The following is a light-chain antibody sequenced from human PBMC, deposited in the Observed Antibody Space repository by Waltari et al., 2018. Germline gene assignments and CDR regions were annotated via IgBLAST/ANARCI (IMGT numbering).Light chain of an antibody. CDR1: QSLVHSDGHTD. V-gene: IGKV2-30*02. CDR2: RVS. Sequence: DVVMTQSPLSLPVTLGQPASISCRSSQSLVHSDGHTDLNWFQQRPGQSPRRLFYRVSNRDSGVPDRFSGSGSGTDFTLKISRVEAEDVGVYYCMQGTHWPWTFGQGTKVEIK. CDR3: MQGTHWPWT. J-gene: IGKJ1*01.